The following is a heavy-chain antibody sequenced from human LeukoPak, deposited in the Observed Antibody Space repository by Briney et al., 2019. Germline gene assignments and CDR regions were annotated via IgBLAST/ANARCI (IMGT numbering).Heavy chain of an antibody. CDR2: INPNSGGT. CDR3: ARPTLQTLGA. D-gene: IGHD3-10*01. V-gene: IGHV1-2*02. J-gene: IGHJ5*02. CDR1: GYTFTSYG. Sequence: GASVKVSCKASGYTFTSYGISWVRQAPGQGLEWMGWINPNSGGTNYARKFQGRVTMTRDTSISTAYMELSSLRSDDTALYYCARPTLQTLGAWGQGTLVTVSS.